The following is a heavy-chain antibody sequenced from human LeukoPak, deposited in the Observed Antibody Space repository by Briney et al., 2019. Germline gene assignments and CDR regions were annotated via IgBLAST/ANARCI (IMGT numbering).Heavy chain of an antibody. V-gene: IGHV3-23*01. J-gene: IGHJ6*03. CDR3: STLGDYYYYYYMDV. Sequence: GGSLRLSCAASGFTFSSYAMSWVRQAPGKGLEWVSTISGSGGSTYYADSVKGRFTTSRDNSKNTLYLQMNSLRAEDTAVYYCSTLGDYYYYYYMDVWGKGTTVTVSS. CDR2: ISGSGGST. D-gene: IGHD2-21*02. CDR1: GFTFSSYA.